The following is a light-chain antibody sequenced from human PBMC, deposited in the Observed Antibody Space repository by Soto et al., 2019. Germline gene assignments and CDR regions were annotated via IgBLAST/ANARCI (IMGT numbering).Light chain of an antibody. CDR1: QSIGTY. CDR3: QQYKSYSPYT. J-gene: IGKJ2*01. V-gene: IGKV1-5*01. Sequence: DIQMPQSPSTLSASVGDRVTITCRASQSIGTYLAWYQQKPGKAPKLLIYDTFSLESGVPSRFSGSASGTEFTLTISSLQPDDLATYFCQQYKSYSPYTFGQGTKLEIK. CDR2: DTF.